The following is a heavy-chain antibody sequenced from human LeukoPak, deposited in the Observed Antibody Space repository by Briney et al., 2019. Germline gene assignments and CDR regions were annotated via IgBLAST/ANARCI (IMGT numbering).Heavy chain of an antibody. D-gene: IGHD5-18*01. V-gene: IGHV1-2*02. CDR3: ARGSFSADAPLVLDYFHH. CDR1: GYTLTDYY. J-gene: IGHJ1*01. Sequence: ASVKVSCKASGYTLTDYYIHWVRQAPGQGLEWMGWINPNSGGTNYAQKFQGRVTMTRDTSISTAYMELSRLRADDTAVYYCARGSFSADAPLVLDYFHHWGQGTLVTDSS. CDR2: INPNSGGT.